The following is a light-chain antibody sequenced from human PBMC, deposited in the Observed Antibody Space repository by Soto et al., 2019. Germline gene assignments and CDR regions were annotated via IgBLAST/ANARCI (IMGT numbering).Light chain of an antibody. V-gene: IGKV3-20*01. CDR1: QSVSGGE. CDR3: HQYGTSHPT. CDR2: GVS. J-gene: IGKJ1*01. Sequence: EIVMTQSPATLSVSPGERATLSCRSSQSVSGGELAWYQQKPGQAPRLLISGVSNRATGTPDRFSGSGSGTHFTLTISSLEPEDFAVFYCHQYGTSHPTFRPGTKVDIK.